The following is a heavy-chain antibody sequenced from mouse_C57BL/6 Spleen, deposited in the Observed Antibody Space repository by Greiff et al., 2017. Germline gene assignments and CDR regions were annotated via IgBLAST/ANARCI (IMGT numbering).Heavy chain of an antibody. Sequence: EVQVVESGGGLVQPGGSLKLSCAASGFTFSDYGMAWVRQAPRKGPEWVAFISNLAYSIYYADTVTGRFTISRENAKNTLYLEMSSLRSEDTAMYYCARHTADYDGRPFAYWGQGTLVTVSA. D-gene: IGHD2-4*01. J-gene: IGHJ3*01. V-gene: IGHV5-15*01. CDR3: ARHTADYDGRPFAY. CDR1: GFTFSDYG. CDR2: ISNLAYSI.